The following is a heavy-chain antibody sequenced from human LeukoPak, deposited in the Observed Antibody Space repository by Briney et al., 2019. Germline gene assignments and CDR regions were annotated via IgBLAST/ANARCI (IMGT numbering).Heavy chain of an antibody. V-gene: IGHV1-69*13. CDR3: ARAYYYGSGSYYTGTLDY. CDR2: IIPIFGTA. D-gene: IGHD3-10*01. J-gene: IGHJ4*01. Sequence: SVKVSCKASGGTFSSYAISWVRQAPGQGVEWMGGIIPIFGTANYAQKFQGRVTITADESTSTAYMELSSLRSEDTAVYYCARAYYYGSGSYYTGTLDYWGQGTLVTVSS. CDR1: GGTFSSYA.